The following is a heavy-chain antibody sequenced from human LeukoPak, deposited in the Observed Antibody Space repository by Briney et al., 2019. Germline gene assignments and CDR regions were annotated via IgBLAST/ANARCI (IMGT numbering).Heavy chain of an antibody. CDR2: INHNGNVN. CDR1: GFTFSSYW. J-gene: IGHJ3*02. CDR3: ARDHRIFGVVITPDAFDI. V-gene: IGHV3-7*01. Sequence: GGSLRLSCAASGFTFSSYWMNWARQAPGKGLEWVASINHNGNVNYYVDSVKGRFTISRDNAKNSLYLQMNSLRAEDTAVYYCARDHRIFGVVITPDAFDIWGRGTMVTVSS. D-gene: IGHD3-3*02.